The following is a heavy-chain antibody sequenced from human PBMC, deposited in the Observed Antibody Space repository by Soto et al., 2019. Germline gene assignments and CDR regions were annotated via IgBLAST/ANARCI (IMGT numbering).Heavy chain of an antibody. D-gene: IGHD2-15*01. J-gene: IGHJ5*02. CDR3: ARDIGYCSGGSCYSWFDP. Sequence: GGSLRLSCAASGFTFSSYAMSWVRQAPGKGLEWVSAISGSGGSTYYADSVKGRFTISRDNAKNSLYLQMNSLRAEDTAVYYCARDIGYCSGGSCYSWFDPWGQGTLVTVSS. V-gene: IGHV3-23*01. CDR2: ISGSGGST. CDR1: GFTFSSYA.